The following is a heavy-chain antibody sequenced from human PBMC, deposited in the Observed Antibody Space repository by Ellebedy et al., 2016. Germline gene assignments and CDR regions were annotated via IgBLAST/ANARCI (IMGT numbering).Heavy chain of an antibody. CDR1: GFTFSSYA. D-gene: IGHD6-13*01. CDR2: ISGSGGST. CDR3: AKDLSSWYADY. V-gene: IGHV3-23*01. Sequence: GESLKISCAASGFTFSSYAMSWVRQAPGKGLEWVSAISGSGGSTYYADSVKGRFTISRDNSKNTLYLQMNSLRAEDTAVYYCAKDLSSWYADYWGQGTLVTVSS. J-gene: IGHJ4*02.